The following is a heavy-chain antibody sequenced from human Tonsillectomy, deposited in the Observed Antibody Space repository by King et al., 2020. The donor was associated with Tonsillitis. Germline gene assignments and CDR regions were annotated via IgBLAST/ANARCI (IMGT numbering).Heavy chain of an antibody. CDR3: ARDFSAGDSGFDY. D-gene: IGHD5-18*01. Sequence: GGGGGRAGGARGLAGAGAGFDVRVKGMSWVRQAPGQGLEWVAVIYTDGTTYSADSVKGRFTVFRDNSGNTLYPQMNSLKVEDTAIYYCARDFSAGDSGFDYWRQGTLVTVSS. CDR2: IYTDGTT. J-gene: IGHJ4*02. V-gene: IGHV3-66*01. CDR1: GFDVRVKG.